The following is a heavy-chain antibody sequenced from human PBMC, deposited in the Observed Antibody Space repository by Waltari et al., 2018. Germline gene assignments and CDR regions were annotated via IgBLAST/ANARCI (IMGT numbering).Heavy chain of an antibody. Sequence: VQLVESGGGLMQPGGSLRLSCTASGFTFSSYGMHWVRQAPGKGLEWVAVIWYDGSNKYYADSVKGRFTISRDNSKNTLYLQMNSLRAEDTAVYYCARDRYDSSGYDAFDIWGQGTMVTVSS. V-gene: IGHV3-33*08. D-gene: IGHD3-22*01. CDR1: GFTFSSYG. CDR2: IWYDGSNK. CDR3: ARDRYDSSGYDAFDI. J-gene: IGHJ3*02.